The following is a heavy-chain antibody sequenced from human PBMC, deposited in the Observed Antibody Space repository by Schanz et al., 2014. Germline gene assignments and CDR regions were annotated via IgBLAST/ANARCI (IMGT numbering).Heavy chain of an antibody. CDR3: ARDGVDAAAGGNY. D-gene: IGHD6-13*01. V-gene: IGHV1-69*04. CDR2: IIPILGIA. J-gene: IGHJ4*02. Sequence: QVQLVQSGAEVKKPGSSVKVSCKASGGTFSTYPINWLRQAPGQGLEWMGRIIPILGIANYAQKFQGRVTITADKSTFTAYMELSSLRSEDTAVYYCARDGVDAAAGGNYWGQGTLVTVSS. CDR1: GGTFSTYP.